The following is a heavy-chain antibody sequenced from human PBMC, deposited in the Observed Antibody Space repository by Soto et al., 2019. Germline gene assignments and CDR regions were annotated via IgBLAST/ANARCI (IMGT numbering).Heavy chain of an antibody. CDR1: GFIFDDYA. V-gene: IGHV3-9*01. CDR3: AKDRYSSSAYYYYGMDG. CDR2: ISGNSGSL. J-gene: IGHJ6*02. D-gene: IGHD5-18*01. Sequence: EVQLVESGGGLVQLGRSLRLSCAASGFIFDDYAMHWVRQAPGKGLEWVSVISGNSGSLGYADSVKGRFTISRDNAKNSLYLQMNSLRAEDTALYYCAKDRYSSSAYYYYGMDGWGQGTTVTVSS.